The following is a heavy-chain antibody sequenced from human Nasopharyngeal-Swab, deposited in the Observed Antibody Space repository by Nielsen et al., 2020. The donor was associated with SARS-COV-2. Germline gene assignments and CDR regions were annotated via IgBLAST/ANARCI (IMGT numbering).Heavy chain of an antibody. CDR2: IYYSGST. D-gene: IGHD6-6*01. CDR3: ARGGAARPGFDY. J-gene: IGHJ4*02. Sequence: WIRQPPGKGLEWIGYIYYSGSTYYNPSLKSRVTISVDTSKNQFSLKLSSVTAADTAVYYCARGGAARPGFDYWGQGILVTVFS. V-gene: IGHV4-31*02.